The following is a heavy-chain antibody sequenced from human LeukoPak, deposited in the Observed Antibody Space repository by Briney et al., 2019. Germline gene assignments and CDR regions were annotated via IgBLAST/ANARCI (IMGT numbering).Heavy chain of an antibody. Sequence: PGGSLRLSCAASGFTFSSYSMNWIRQAPGKGLEWVSSISSSSSYIYYADSVKGRFTISRDNAKNSLYLQMNSLRAEDTAVYYCARDYCSSTSCYGFYYMDVWGKGTTVTVSS. D-gene: IGHD2-2*01. V-gene: IGHV3-21*01. CDR1: GFTFSSYS. CDR2: ISSSSSYI. CDR3: ARDYCSSTSCYGFYYMDV. J-gene: IGHJ6*03.